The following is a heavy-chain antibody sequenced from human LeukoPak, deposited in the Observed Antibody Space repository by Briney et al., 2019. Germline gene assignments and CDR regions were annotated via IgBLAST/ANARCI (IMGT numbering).Heavy chain of an antibody. D-gene: IGHD3-10*01. V-gene: IGHV3-7*03. CDR2: IKQDGSEK. J-gene: IGHJ4*02. Sequence: GGSLRLSCAASGFTFSRYWMSWVRQAPGKGLEWVANIKQDGSEKYYVDSVKGRFTISRDNAKNSLYLQMNSLRAEDTAVYYCASDVVFNYYGSGSYYGMDYWGQGTLVTVSS. CDR1: GFTFSRYW. CDR3: ASDVVFNYYGSGSYYGMDY.